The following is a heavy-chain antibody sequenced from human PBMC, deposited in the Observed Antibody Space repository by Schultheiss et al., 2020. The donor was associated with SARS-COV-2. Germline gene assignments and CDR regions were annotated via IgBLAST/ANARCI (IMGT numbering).Heavy chain of an antibody. CDR3: ARAEYCSGGSCYPYYYYYGMDV. D-gene: IGHD2-15*01. V-gene: IGHV3-19*01. Sequence: GGSLRLSCAASGFTVSSNYMSWVRQAPGKGLEWVSGVSWNGSRTHYADSVKGRFIISRDNAKNSLYLQMNSLRAEDTAFYYCARAEYCSGGSCYPYYYYYGMDVWGQGTTVTVSS. CDR2: VSWNGSRT. CDR1: GFTVSSNY. J-gene: IGHJ6*02.